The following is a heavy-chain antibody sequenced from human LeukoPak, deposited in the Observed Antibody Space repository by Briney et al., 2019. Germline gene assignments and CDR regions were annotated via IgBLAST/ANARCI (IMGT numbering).Heavy chain of an antibody. Sequence: VASVKVSCTASGYTFTGYYMHWVRQAPGQGLEWMGWINPNSGGTNYAQKFQGRVTMTRDTSISTAYMELSRLRSDDTAVYYCARRGRRDGYNYGYWGQGTLVTVSS. D-gene: IGHD5-12*01. V-gene: IGHV1-2*02. J-gene: IGHJ4*02. CDR2: INPNSGGT. CDR1: GYTFTGYY. CDR3: ARRGRRDGYNYGY.